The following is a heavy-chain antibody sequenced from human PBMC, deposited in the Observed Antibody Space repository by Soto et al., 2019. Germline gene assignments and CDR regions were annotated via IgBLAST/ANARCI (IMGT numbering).Heavy chain of an antibody. V-gene: IGHV3-48*02. CDR1: GFTFSSYS. D-gene: IGHD4-17*01. Sequence: EVQLVESGGGLVQPGGSLRLSCAASGFTFSSYSMNWVRQAPGKGLEWVSYISSSSSTIYYADSVKGRFTISRDNAKNSLYLQMNSLRDEDTAVYYCARDSTRGRWFTVRYFDYWGQGTLVTVSS. CDR2: ISSSSSTI. J-gene: IGHJ4*02. CDR3: ARDSTRGRWFTVRYFDY.